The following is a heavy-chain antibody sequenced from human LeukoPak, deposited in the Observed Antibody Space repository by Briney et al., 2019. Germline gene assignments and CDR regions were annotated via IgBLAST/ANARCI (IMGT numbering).Heavy chain of an antibody. CDR3: ARDPGYCSGGSCGYYSDY. D-gene: IGHD2-15*01. V-gene: IGHV4-4*07. CDR2: IYTSGST. J-gene: IGHJ4*02. CDR1: GGSISSYY. Sequence: PSETLSLTCTVSGGSISSYYWSWIRQPAGKGLEWIGRIYTSGSTNYNPSLKSRVTMSVDTSKNQFSLKLSSVTAADTAVYYCARDPGYCSGGSCGYYSDYWGQGTLVTVSS.